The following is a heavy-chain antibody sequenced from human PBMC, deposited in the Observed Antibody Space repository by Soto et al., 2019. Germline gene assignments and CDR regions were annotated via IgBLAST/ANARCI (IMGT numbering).Heavy chain of an antibody. CDR3: ARESEDLTSNFDY. CDR2: ISSTTNYI. CDR1: GFTFNDAW. J-gene: IGHJ4*02. Sequence: GGSLRLSCEASGFTFNDAWMSWIRQAPGEGLEWVSSISSTTNYIYYGDSMKGRFTISRDNAKNSLYLEMNSLRAEDTAVYYCARESEDLTSNFDYWGQGTLVTVSS. V-gene: IGHV3-11*06.